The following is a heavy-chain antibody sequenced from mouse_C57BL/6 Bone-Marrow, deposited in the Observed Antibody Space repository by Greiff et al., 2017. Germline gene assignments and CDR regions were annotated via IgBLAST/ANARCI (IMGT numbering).Heavy chain of an antibody. Sequence: QVQLQQSGAELARPGASVKLSCKASGYTFTSYGISWVKQRTGQGLEWIGEIYPRSGNTSSNEKFKGKATLTADKSSSTAYMELRSLTSEASAVYFSARNHAGYHDDYAMDYWGQGTSVTVSS. CDR3: ARNHAGYHDDYAMDY. CDR1: GYTFTSYG. D-gene: IGHD2-3*01. J-gene: IGHJ4*01. V-gene: IGHV1-81*01. CDR2: IYPRSGNT.